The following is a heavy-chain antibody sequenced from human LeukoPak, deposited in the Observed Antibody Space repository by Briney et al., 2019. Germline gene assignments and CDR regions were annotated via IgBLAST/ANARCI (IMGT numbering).Heavy chain of an antibody. CDR2: ISSSGSTI. V-gene: IGHV3-48*03. Sequence: GGSLRLSCAGSGFIVSTNHINWVRQAPGKGLEWVSYISSSGSTIYYADSVKGRFTISRDNAKNSLYLQMNSLRAEDTAVYYCAELGITMIGGVWGKGTTVTISS. D-gene: IGHD3-10*02. J-gene: IGHJ6*04. CDR3: AELGITMIGGV. CDR1: GFIVSTNH.